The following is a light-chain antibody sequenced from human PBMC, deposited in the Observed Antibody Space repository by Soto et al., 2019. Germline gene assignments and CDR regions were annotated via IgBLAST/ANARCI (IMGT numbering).Light chain of an antibody. CDR1: SSDVGNYKY. V-gene: IGLV2-8*01. CDR2: EVS. Sequence: QSALTQSPSASGSPGQSVTISCTGTSSDVGNYKYVSWYQQHPGRAPKLMIYEVSKRPSGVPDCFSGSKSGNTASLTVSGLQVEDEADYYCSSYAGRNLWVFGGGTKLTVL. J-gene: IGLJ3*02. CDR3: SSYAGRNLWV.